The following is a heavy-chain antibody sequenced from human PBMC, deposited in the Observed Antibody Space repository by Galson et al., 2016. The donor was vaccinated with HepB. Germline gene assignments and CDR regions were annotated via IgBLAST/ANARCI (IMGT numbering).Heavy chain of an antibody. V-gene: IGHV1-3*01. Sequence: SVKVSCKASEYNFNTYGMHWVRQAPGQRLEWMGWINGGNGKTKYSQKLQGRVTITRDTSASTAYMELSSLRSEDTAVYYCARDHGLRYFDWLFSYYGMDVWGQGTTVTVPS. CDR2: INGGNGKT. CDR1: EYNFNTYG. CDR3: ARDHGLRYFDWLFSYYGMDV. D-gene: IGHD3-9*01. J-gene: IGHJ6*02.